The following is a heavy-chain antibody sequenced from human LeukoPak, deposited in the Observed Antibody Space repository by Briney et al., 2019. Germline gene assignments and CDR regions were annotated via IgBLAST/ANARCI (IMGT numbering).Heavy chain of an antibody. J-gene: IGHJ4*02. D-gene: IGHD3-22*01. CDR1: GGSINNYY. Sequence: SETLSLTCTVSGGSINNYYWSWIRQPPGKGLEWIGYIYYSGTTNYNPSLKSRVTMSIDTSKNQFSLKLRSVTAADTAVYYCARSAYSSGFYYFDFWGQGALVTVSS. V-gene: IGHV4-59*08. CDR3: ARSAYSSGFYYFDF. CDR2: IYYSGTT.